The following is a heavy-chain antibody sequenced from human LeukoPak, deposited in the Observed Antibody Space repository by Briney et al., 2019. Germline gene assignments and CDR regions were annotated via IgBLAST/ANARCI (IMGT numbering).Heavy chain of an antibody. Sequence: SETLSLTCTVSGGSISSYYWSWIRQPPGKGLEWIGYIYYSGSTNYNPSLKSRVTISVDTSKNQFSLKLSSVTAADTAVYYCARRSRITMVRGVMKGYFDYWGQGTLVTVSS. CDR2: IYYSGST. J-gene: IGHJ4*02. CDR3: ARRSRITMVRGVMKGYFDY. CDR1: GGSISSYY. D-gene: IGHD3-10*01. V-gene: IGHV4-59*12.